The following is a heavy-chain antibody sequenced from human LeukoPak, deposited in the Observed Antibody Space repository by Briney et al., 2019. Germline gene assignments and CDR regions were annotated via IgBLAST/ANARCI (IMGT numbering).Heavy chain of an antibody. CDR3: ARALNPLPGTYYFYY. V-gene: IGHV4-4*07. D-gene: IGHD2-15*01. Sequence: SETLTLTCTVSGASINRHYWSWIRQPPGKGLEWVGRIYISGSTNYNSSLQSRVTMSVDTSKNQFSLKLTSVTAADTAVYYCARALNPLPGTYYFYYWGQGTLVTVSS. CDR2: IYISGST. CDR1: GASINRHY. J-gene: IGHJ4*02.